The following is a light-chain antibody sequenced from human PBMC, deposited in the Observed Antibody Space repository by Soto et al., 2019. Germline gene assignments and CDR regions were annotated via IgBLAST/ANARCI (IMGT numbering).Light chain of an antibody. V-gene: IGKV1-27*01. Sequence: DIQMTQSPSSLSASVGDRVTMTCRASQDIANYLVWYQQQPGKVPKLLIYAASTLHWGVPSRFSGSGSGTDFTLTISSLQPEDVGTYYCQRYDDAPLTFGGGTKVEIK. CDR3: QRYDDAPLT. J-gene: IGKJ4*02. CDR2: AAS. CDR1: QDIANY.